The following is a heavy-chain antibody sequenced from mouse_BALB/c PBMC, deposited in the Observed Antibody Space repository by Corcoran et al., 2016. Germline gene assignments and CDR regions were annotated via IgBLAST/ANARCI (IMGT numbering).Heavy chain of an antibody. J-gene: IGHJ4*01. V-gene: IGHV1-18*01. CDR3: ARSLIYDGRSSMDY. D-gene: IGHD2-3*01. CDR2: ITPYNGGT. Sequence: EVQLQQPGPERVKPGASMKISSKASGYSFTAYTMNWVKQSHGKNLEWSGLITPYNGGTSYNQKFKGKATLTVDKSSSTAYRELLSLTSEDSAVYDFARSLIYDGRSSMDYWGQGTSVTVSS. CDR1: GYSFTAYT.